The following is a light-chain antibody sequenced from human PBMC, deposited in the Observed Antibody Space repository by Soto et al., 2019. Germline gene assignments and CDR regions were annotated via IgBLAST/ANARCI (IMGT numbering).Light chain of an antibody. Sequence: VLPPSPAPLSLSPGERATLSCRTSLSVSVYLDWYQQKPGQAPRLLISDASNRATGIPARFSGSGSGTDFTLTISSLEPEDFAVYYCHQRQYGPPITFGQGTRLEIK. J-gene: IGKJ5*01. CDR2: DAS. CDR1: LSVSVY. V-gene: IGKV3-11*01. CDR3: HQRQYGPPIT.